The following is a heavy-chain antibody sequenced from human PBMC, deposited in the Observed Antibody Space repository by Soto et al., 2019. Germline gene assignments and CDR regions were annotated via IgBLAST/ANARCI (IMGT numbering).Heavy chain of an antibody. D-gene: IGHD3-16*02. CDR1: GDSISGNNW. CDR2: IYHTGKA. Sequence: SETLSLTCAVSGDSISGNNWWSWVRQSPGKGLEWIGEIYHTGKATYNPSLKTRVTMSVDKSKIQFSLELKSVTAADTAVYYCARQNNEYIWGSFRYDPDYFDYWGRGTLVTVSS. V-gene: IGHV4-4*02. J-gene: IGHJ4*02. CDR3: ARQNNEYIWGSFRYDPDYFDY.